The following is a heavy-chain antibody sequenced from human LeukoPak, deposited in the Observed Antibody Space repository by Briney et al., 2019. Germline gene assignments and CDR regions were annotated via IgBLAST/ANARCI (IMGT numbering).Heavy chain of an antibody. D-gene: IGHD1-26*01. Sequence: SETLSLTCTVSGGSISSYYWSWIRQPPGKGLEWIGSIYYSGSTYYNPSLKSRVTIFVDTSKNQFSLKLSSVTAADTAVYSCARSRGSYFDYWGQGTLVTVSS. CDR2: IYYSGST. J-gene: IGHJ4*02. CDR3: ARSRGSYFDY. V-gene: IGHV4-59*05. CDR1: GGSISSYY.